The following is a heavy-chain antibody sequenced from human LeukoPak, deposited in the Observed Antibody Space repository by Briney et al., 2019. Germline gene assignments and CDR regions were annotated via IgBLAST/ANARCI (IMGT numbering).Heavy chain of an antibody. D-gene: IGHD6-13*01. CDR3: ARDSAAGNNWFDP. CDR2: IIPIFGTA. V-gene: IGHV1-69*13. CDR1: GGTFSSYA. Sequence: GASVKVSCKASGGTFSSYAISWVRQAPGQGLEWMGGIIPIFGTANYAQKFQGRVTITADESTSTAYMELSSLRSEDTAVYYCARDSAAGNNWFDPWGQGTLVTVPS. J-gene: IGHJ5*02.